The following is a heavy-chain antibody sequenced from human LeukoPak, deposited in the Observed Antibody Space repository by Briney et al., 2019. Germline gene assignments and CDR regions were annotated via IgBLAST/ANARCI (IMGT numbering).Heavy chain of an antibody. CDR2: MNPNSGNT. D-gene: IGHD6-6*01. J-gene: IGHJ5*02. Sequence: GASVKVSCKASGYTFTSYDINWVRRATGQGLEWMGWMNPNSGNTGYAQKFQGRVTITRNTSISTAYMELSSLRSEDTVVYYCARSEQLIGGWFDPWGQGTLVTVSS. CDR3: ARSEQLIGGWFDP. CDR1: GYTFTSYD. V-gene: IGHV1-8*03.